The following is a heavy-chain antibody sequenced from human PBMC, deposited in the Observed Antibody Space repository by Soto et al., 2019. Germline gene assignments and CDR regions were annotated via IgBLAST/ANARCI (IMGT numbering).Heavy chain of an antibody. J-gene: IGHJ4*02. Sequence: GASVKVSYKVSGYTLTELSMHWVRQAPGKGLEWMGGFDPEDGETIYAQKFQGRVTMTEDTSTDTAYMELSSLRSEDTAVYYCATVERYFDWLRLDYWGQGTLVTVSS. CDR2: FDPEDGET. V-gene: IGHV1-24*01. CDR3: ATVERYFDWLRLDY. D-gene: IGHD3-9*01. CDR1: GYTLTELS.